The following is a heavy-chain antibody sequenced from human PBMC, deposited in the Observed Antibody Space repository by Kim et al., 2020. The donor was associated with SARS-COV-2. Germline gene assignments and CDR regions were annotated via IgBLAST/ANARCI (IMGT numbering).Heavy chain of an antibody. V-gene: IGHV1-18*01. Sequence: ASVKVSCKASGYTFINYGISWVRQAPGQGLEWMGWISTDKGDTNYAPKVQGRVTMTTDTSTSTAYMELRSLRSDDTAMYYCARVLKYTSARWGAFDIWGQGTMVTVSS. CDR2: ISTDKGDT. J-gene: IGHJ3*02. CDR1: GYTFINYG. D-gene: IGHD6-19*01. CDR3: ARVLKYTSARWGAFDI.